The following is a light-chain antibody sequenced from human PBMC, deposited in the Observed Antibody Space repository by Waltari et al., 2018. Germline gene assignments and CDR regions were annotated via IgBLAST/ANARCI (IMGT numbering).Light chain of an antibody. CDR3: CSYRGGHSWV. V-gene: IGLV2-23*02. Sequence: QSALTLPASVSGSPGQSISISCPGPSNDFGSYNPVSWYQHHPGKAPKLLIYEVNKRPSGVSGRFSGSKSGNTASLTISGLQAEDEGDYYCCSYRGGHSWVFGGGAKLTVL. CDR1: SNDFGSYNP. J-gene: IGLJ3*02. CDR2: EVN.